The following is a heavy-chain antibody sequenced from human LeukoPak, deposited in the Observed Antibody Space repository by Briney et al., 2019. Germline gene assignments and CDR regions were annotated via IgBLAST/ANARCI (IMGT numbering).Heavy chain of an antibody. V-gene: IGHV4-39*07. CDR3: ARVGGKVATRFWYYYYYMDV. Sequence: SETLSPTCTVSGGSISSSSYYWGWIRQPPGKGLEWIGSIYYSGSTYYNPSLKSRVTISVDTSKNQFSLKLSSVTAADPAVYYCARVGGKVATRFWYYYYYMDVWGKGTTVTVSS. CDR2: IYYSGST. D-gene: IGHD5-12*01. CDR1: GGSISSSSYY. J-gene: IGHJ6*03.